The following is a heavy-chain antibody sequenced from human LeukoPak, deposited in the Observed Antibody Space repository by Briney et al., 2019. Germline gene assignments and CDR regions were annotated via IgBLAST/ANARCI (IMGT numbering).Heavy chain of an antibody. D-gene: IGHD1-26*01. V-gene: IGHV3-23*01. CDR3: AKDHLVGAEGGY. CDR2: ISGSGGST. CDR1: GFTFSSYS. Sequence: GGSLRLSCAASGFTFSSYSMNWVRQAPGKGLEWVSAISGSGGSTYYADSVKGRFTISRDNSKNTLYLQMNSLRAEDTAVYYCAKDHLVGAEGGYWGQGTLVTVSS. J-gene: IGHJ4*02.